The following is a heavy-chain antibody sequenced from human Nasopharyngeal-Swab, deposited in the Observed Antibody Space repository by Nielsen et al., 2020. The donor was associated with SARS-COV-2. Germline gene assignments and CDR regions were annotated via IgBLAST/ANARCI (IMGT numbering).Heavy chain of an antibody. CDR3: ARTGGPVYGLVVDY. Sequence: GESLKTPCAASGFTFSSYAMHWVRQAPGKGLEWVAVISYDGSNKYYADSVKGRFTISRDNSKNTLYLQMNSLRAEDTAVYYCARTGGPVYGLVVDYWGQGTLVTVSS. CDR2: ISYDGSNK. CDR1: GFTFSSYA. V-gene: IGHV3-30*04. J-gene: IGHJ4*02. D-gene: IGHD6-19*01.